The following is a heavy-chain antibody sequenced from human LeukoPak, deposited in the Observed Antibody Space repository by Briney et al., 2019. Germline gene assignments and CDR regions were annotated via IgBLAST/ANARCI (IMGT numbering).Heavy chain of an antibody. D-gene: IGHD3-22*01. CDR3: ARSTSHLYYYDSSGYSY. Sequence: SETLSLTCAVYGGSFSGYYWSWIRQPPGKGLEWIGEINHSGSTNYNPSLKSRVTISVDTSKNQFSLKLSSVTAADTAVYYCARSTSHLYYYDSSGYSYWGQGTLVTVSS. CDR1: GGSFSGYY. CDR2: INHSGST. J-gene: IGHJ4*02. V-gene: IGHV4-34*01.